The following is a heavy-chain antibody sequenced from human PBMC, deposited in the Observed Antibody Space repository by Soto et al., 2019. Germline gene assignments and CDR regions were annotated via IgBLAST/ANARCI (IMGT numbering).Heavy chain of an antibody. CDR1: GFTLQNYA. V-gene: IGHV3-23*01. D-gene: IGHD3-10*01. Sequence: GGSLSLSCTASGFTLQNYAMAWVRQAPGKGLEWVSTLIGGHYGTAYSYSVKGRFTVSRDNSKNCLYLQMNSLGVEDTAMYFCAKGKSTGDIDWFDPWGQGSLVTVSS. CDR3: AKGKSTGDIDWFDP. CDR2: LIGGHYGT. J-gene: IGHJ5*02.